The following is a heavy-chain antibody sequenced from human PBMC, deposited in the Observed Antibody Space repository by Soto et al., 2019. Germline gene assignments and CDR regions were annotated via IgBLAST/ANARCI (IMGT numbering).Heavy chain of an antibody. Sequence: GGSLRLSCAASGFTFSSYAMHWVRQAPGKGLEWVAVISYDGSNKYYADSVKGRFTISRDNSKNTLYLQMNSLRAEDTAVYYCARDVFYCSGGSCHYYYYGMDVWDQGTTVTVSS. CDR3: ARDVFYCSGGSCHYYYYGMDV. J-gene: IGHJ6*02. V-gene: IGHV3-30-3*01. D-gene: IGHD2-15*01. CDR1: GFTFSSYA. CDR2: ISYDGSNK.